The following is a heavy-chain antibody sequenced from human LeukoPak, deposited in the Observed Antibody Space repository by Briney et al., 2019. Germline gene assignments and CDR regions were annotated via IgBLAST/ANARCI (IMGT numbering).Heavy chain of an antibody. D-gene: IGHD3-10*01. CDR2: IKQDGSEK. J-gene: IGHJ4*02. CDR3: ARVRGSGSYLKYYFDY. Sequence: PGGSLRLSCAASGFTLSSYWMSWVRQAPGKGLEWVANIKQDGSEKYYVDSVKGRFTISRDNAKNSLYLQMNSLRAEDTAVYYCARVRGSGSYLKYYFDYWGQGTLVTVSS. CDR1: GFTLSSYW. V-gene: IGHV3-7*01.